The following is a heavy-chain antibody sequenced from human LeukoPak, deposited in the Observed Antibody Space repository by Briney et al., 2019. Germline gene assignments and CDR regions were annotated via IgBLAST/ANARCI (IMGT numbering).Heavy chain of an antibody. CDR2: TYYRSKLYN. J-gene: IGHJ2*01. D-gene: IGHD4-17*01. CDR3: ARDRYGRWFFDL. CDR1: GDSVSSNSAA. V-gene: IGHV6-1*01. Sequence: SQTLSLTCAISGDSVSSNSAAWHWIRQSPSRGLEWLVRTYYRSKLYNDYAVSVKSRIIINPDTSKNQCSLQLSSVTPEDTAVYYCARDRYGRWFFDLWGRGTLVTVSS.